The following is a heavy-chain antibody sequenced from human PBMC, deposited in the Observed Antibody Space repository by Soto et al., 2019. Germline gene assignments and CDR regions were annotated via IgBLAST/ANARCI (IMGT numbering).Heavy chain of an antibody. V-gene: IGHV1-46*01. CDR1: GYTFTSYY. CDR2: INPSGGST. Sequence: ASVKVSCKASGYTFTSYYMHWVRQAPGQGLEWMGIINPSGGSTSYAQKFQGRVTMTRDTSTSTVYMELSSLRSEDTAVFYCARGDPTFYVILIVYYIPRPYYYYGMDVWGKGTTVTVPS. D-gene: IGHD3-9*01. CDR3: ARGDPTFYVILIVYYIPRPYYYYGMDV. J-gene: IGHJ6*04.